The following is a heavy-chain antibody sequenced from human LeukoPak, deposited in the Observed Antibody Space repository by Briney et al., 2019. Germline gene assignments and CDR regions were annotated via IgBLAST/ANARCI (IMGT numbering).Heavy chain of an antibody. CDR2: INPNSGGT. V-gene: IGHV1-2*02. CDR3: AREATGGSLAY. Sequence: GASVKVTCKASGDTFTGYYIHWMRQAPGQGLEWMGWINPNSGGTNYAQKFQGRVTMTRDTTISTAYMELSSLRSDDTAVFYCAREATGGSLAYWGQGTLVTVSS. J-gene: IGHJ4*02. D-gene: IGHD6-13*01. CDR1: GDTFTGYY.